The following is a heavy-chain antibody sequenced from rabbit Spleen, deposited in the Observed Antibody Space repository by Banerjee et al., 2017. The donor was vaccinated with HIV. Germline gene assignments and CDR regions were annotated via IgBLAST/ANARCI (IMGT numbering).Heavy chain of an antibody. CDR3: ARDAAGREDFNL. Sequence: QEQLVESGGGLVKPGASLTLTCTASGFSFSSSYDMCWVRQAPGKGLEWIACIDVTKSDNTYYANWAKGRFTISKTSSTTVTLQLTSLTAADTATYFCARDAAGREDFNLWGPGTLVTVS. J-gene: IGHJ4*01. CDR1: GFSFSSSYD. D-gene: IGHD4-2*01. V-gene: IGHV1S45*01. CDR2: IDVTKSDNT.